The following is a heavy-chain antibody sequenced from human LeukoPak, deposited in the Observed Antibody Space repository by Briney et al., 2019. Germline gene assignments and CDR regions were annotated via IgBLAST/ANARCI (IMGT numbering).Heavy chain of an antibody. CDR2: IIPIFGTA. CDR3: AVGNEGSGFGFDY. CDR1: GGTFTSYA. V-gene: IGHV1-69*05. J-gene: IGHJ4*02. Sequence: SVKVSCKASGGTFTSYAISWVRQAPAQGLEWMGRIIPIFGTANYAQKFQGRVTFTTDESTSTAYMELSSLTSEDPAVYYCAVGNEGSGFGFDYWGQGTLVTVSS. D-gene: IGHD3-22*01.